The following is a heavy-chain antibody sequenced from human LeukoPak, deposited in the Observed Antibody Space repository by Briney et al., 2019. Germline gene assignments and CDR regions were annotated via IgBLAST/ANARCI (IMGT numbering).Heavy chain of an antibody. D-gene: IGHD3-9*01. J-gene: IGHJ4*02. V-gene: IGHV3-11*06. CDR2: ISSSSSYT. CDR3: ARSRGYFDWLLSY. CDR1: GFTYSDYY. Sequence: GGSLRLSCAASGFTYSDYYMSWIRQAPGKGREWVSYISSSSSYTNYADSVKGRFTISRDNAKNSLYLQMNSLRAEDTAVYYCARSRGYFDWLLSYWGQGTLVTVSS.